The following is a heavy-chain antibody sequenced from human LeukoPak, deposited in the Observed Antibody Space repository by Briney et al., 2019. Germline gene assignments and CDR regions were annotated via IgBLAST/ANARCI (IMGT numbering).Heavy chain of an antibody. Sequence: VASVKVSCKASGYTFTSYGISWVRQAPGQGLEWMGWISAYNGNTNYAQKLQGRVTMTTDTSASTAYMELSSLRSEDTAVYYCARDYYYDSTAAPSDYWGQGTLVTVSS. CDR3: ARDYYYDSTAAPSDY. V-gene: IGHV1-18*01. CDR1: GYTFTSYG. J-gene: IGHJ4*02. D-gene: IGHD3-22*01. CDR2: ISAYNGNT.